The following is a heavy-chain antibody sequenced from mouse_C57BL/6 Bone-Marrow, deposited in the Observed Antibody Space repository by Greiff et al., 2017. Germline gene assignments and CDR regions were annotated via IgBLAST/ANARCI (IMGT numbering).Heavy chain of an antibody. CDR1: GFTFTDYY. CDR2: IRNKANGYTT. Sequence: EVNLVESGGGLVQPGGSLSLSCAASGFTFTDYYMSWVRQPPGKALEWLGFIRNKANGYTTEYSASVKGRFTISIDNSQSNLYLQMNALRAEDSAAYYCARCYYEFDYWGRGTTLTVSS. CDR3: ARCYYEFDY. V-gene: IGHV7-3*01. J-gene: IGHJ2*01. D-gene: IGHD1-1*01.